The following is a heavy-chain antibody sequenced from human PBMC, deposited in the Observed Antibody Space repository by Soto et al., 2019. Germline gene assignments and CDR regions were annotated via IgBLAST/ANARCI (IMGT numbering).Heavy chain of an antibody. V-gene: IGHV3-66*01. CDR3: ARVMVRDHYYYYGMDV. J-gene: IGHJ6*02. D-gene: IGHD3-10*01. CDR1: GFTVSSNY. CDR2: IYSGGST. Sequence: GGSLRLSCAASGFTVSSNYMSWVRQAPGKGLEWVSVIYSGGSTYYADSVKGRFTISRDNSKNTLYLQMNSLRAEDTAVYYCARVMVRDHYYYYGMDVWGQGTTVTVSS.